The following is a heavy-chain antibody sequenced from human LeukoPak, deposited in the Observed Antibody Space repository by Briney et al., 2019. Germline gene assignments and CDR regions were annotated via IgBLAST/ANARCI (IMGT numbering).Heavy chain of an antibody. D-gene: IGHD1-14*01. Sequence: GRSLRLSCAASGFSFGSYWMHWVRQVTGKGLVWVARINPGGSSITYADSVKGRFTISRDNAKNTLYLQMDSLRAEDTGVYYCARSNQADDYWGQGTLVTVSS. CDR2: INPGGSSI. V-gene: IGHV3-74*01. CDR1: GFSFGSYW. CDR3: ARSNQADDY. J-gene: IGHJ4*02.